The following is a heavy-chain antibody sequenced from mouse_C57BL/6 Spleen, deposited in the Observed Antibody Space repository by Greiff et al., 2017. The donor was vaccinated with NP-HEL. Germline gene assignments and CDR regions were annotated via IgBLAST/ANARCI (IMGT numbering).Heavy chain of an antibody. CDR1: GYTFTSYW. Sequence: QVQLKQSGAELVMPGASVKLSCKASGYTFTSYWMHWVKQRPGQGLEWIGEIDPSDSYTNYNQKFKGKSTLTVDKSSSTAYMQLSSLTSEDSAVYYCARKKDYAMDYWGQGTSVTVSS. J-gene: IGHJ4*01. CDR3: ARKKDYAMDY. CDR2: IDPSDSYT. V-gene: IGHV1-69*01.